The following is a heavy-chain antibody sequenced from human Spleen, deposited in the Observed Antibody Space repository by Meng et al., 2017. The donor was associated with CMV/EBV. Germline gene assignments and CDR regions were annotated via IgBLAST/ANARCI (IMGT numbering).Heavy chain of an antibody. CDR3: ASRRSWEGDFDH. D-gene: IGHD1-26*01. V-gene: IGHV4-34*01. J-gene: IGHJ4*02. CDR1: GGSLDGYY. Sequence: TWAVTGGSLDGYYWSWIRQSPGRRLEWIGEINHSGDTKYNPSLNSRVTISVDTSKFQFSLRLRSVTAADTAVYYCASRRSWEGDFDHWGQGTLVTVSS. CDR2: INHSGDT.